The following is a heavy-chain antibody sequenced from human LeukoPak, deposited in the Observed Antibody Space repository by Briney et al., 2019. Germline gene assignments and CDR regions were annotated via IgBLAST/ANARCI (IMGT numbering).Heavy chain of an antibody. CDR1: GFTFSSYW. V-gene: IGHV3-74*01. CDR3: ARGTGSYYSLGY. J-gene: IGHJ4*02. CDR2: INSDGSST. Sequence: GGSLRLSCAASGFTFSSYWMHWVRQAPGKGLVWVSRINSDGSSTSYADSVKGRFTISRDNAKNTLYLQMDSLRAEDTAMYYCARGTGSYYSLGYWGQGTLSPSPQ. D-gene: IGHD1-26*01.